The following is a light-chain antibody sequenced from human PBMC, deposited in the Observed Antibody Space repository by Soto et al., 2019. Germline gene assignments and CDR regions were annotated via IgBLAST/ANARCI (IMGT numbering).Light chain of an antibody. Sequence: DIQMTQSPSTLSASVGDRVTITCRASQTISSWLAWYQQKPGKAPKLLIYKASTLKSGVPSRFSGSGSGTDFTLTISSLEPEDFAVYYCQQRSNWRGTFGQGTRLEIK. V-gene: IGKV1-5*03. J-gene: IGKJ5*01. CDR3: QQRSNWRGT. CDR2: KAS. CDR1: QTISSW.